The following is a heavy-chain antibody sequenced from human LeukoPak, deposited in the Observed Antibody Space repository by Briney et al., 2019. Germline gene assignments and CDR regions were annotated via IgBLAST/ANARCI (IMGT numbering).Heavy chain of an antibody. CDR2: ISYDGSNK. CDR3: ARRLAAYAFDI. D-gene: IGHD6-25*01. Sequence: QSGGSLRLSCAASGFTFSSYGMHWVRQAPGKGLEWVAVISYDGSNKYYADSVKGRFTISRDNSKNTLYLQMNSLRAEDTAVYYCARRLAAYAFDIWGQGTMVTVSS. J-gene: IGHJ3*02. V-gene: IGHV3-30*03. CDR1: GFTFSSYG.